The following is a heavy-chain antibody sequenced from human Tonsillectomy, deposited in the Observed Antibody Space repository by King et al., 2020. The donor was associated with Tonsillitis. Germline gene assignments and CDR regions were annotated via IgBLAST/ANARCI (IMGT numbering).Heavy chain of an antibody. CDR2: MYYSGTI. CDR3: ARSVSGSFDY. J-gene: IGHJ4*02. V-gene: IGHV4-39*01. D-gene: IGHD1-26*01. CDR1: GGSTSSSDHY. Sequence: QLQESGPGVVKPSETLSLTCTVSGGSTSSSDHYWAWIRQPPGKGLEWIGYMYYSGTIFYNPSLKSRITISGGTSENRFSLKLSSVTAADTAVYFCARSVSGSFDYWGQGALVTVSS.